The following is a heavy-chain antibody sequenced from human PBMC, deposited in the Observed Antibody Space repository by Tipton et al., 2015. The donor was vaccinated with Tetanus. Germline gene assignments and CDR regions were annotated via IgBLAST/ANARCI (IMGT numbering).Heavy chain of an antibody. V-gene: IGHV3-48*02. Sequence: SLRLSCAASGFSFRDFGMNWVRQAPGKGLEWISYISYSSTSIYYADSVKGRFVVSRDNAKNSLYLQMNTLRDDDTAVYYCATMGEARANWFGSWGQGTRVIVSS. CDR1: GFSFRDFG. CDR3: ATMGEARANWFGS. CDR2: ISYSSTSI. J-gene: IGHJ5*01. D-gene: IGHD2-21*01.